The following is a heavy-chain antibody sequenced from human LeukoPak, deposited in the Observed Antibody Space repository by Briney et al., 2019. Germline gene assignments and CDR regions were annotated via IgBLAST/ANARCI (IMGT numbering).Heavy chain of an antibody. V-gene: IGHV4-39*01. Sequence: PSETLSLTCTVSGGSISSSSYYWGWMRPPPGKGLEWIGNIYYSGSPYYNPSLKSPLTVSVDTDRNQFSLKLTSVTAADTAVYYCASRYSSSWYEGYFDYWGQGTLVTVSS. J-gene: IGHJ4*02. CDR2: IYYSGSP. D-gene: IGHD6-13*01. CDR1: GGSISSSSYY. CDR3: ASRYSSSWYEGYFDY.